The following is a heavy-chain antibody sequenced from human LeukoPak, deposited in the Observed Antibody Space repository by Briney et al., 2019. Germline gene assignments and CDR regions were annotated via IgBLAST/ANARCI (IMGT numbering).Heavy chain of an antibody. Sequence: SGPTLLKPTQALTLTCTFSGFSLSTSGVGVGWIRQPPGKALEWLALIYWDDDKRYSPSLKSRLTITKDTSKNQVVLTMTNMDPVDTATYYCAHTRFDVMYFYDSSGKGGDAFDIWGQGTMVTVSS. CDR3: AHTRFDVMYFYDSSGKGGDAFDI. D-gene: IGHD3-22*01. J-gene: IGHJ3*02. V-gene: IGHV2-5*02. CDR1: GFSLSTSGVG. CDR2: IYWDDDK.